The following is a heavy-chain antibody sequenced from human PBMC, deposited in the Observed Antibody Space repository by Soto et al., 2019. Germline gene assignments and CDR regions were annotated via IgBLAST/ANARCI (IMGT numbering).Heavy chain of an antibody. Sequence: QVQLVQSGAEVKKSGASVKVSCKASGYTFTSHDINWVRQATGQGLEWMGWMNPNSGNTGYAQKFQARVTMTRNTATITDYMELSSVPSEATAVYCCAMWDYGYYARFDYWGQGTLVTVSS. CDR1: GYTFTSHD. CDR3: AMWDYGYYARFDY. J-gene: IGHJ4*02. CDR2: MNPNSGNT. D-gene: IGHD4-17*01. V-gene: IGHV1-8*01.